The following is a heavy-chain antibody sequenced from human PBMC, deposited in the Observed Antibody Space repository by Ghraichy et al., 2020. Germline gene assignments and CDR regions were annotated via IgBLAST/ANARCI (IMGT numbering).Heavy chain of an antibody. CDR3: AKDSNVRGDSNCLFCGFDI. CDR1: EFTFSSYS. V-gene: IGHV3-23*01. D-gene: IGHD2-21*02. CDR2: ISDSGDKT. J-gene: IGHJ3*02. Sequence: GESLRLSCTASEFTFSSYSMNWVRQAPGKGLEWVSAISDSGDKTFYADSVKGRFTISRDNSKNTLYLQMNSLRAEDTAMYFCAKDSNVRGDSNCLFCGFDIWGQGTVVTVSS.